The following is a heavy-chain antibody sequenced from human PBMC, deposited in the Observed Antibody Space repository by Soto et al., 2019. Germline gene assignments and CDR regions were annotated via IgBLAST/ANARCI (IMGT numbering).Heavy chain of an antibody. D-gene: IGHD1-26*01. J-gene: IGHJ4*02. Sequence: QDTLKESGPVLVKPTETLTLTCTVSGFSLSNARMGVSWIRQPPGKALEWLAYIFSNDEKSYSTSLRSRLTIPKDTYKSQVVLTMNNVDPLDTGTYYCARIARGVVGDTQPFVYWGQGTLVTVSS. CDR3: ARIARGVVGDTQPFVY. V-gene: IGHV2-26*01. CDR2: IFSNDEK. CDR1: GFSLSNARMG.